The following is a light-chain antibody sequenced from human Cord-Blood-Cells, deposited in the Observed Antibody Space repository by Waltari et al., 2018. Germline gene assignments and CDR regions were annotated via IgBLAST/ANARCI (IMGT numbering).Light chain of an antibody. CDR2: AAS. CDR1: QSISSY. V-gene: IGKV1-39*01. Sequence: DIQMTQSPSSLSASVGDRVTITYRASQSISSYLNWYQQKPGKAPKLLIYAASSLQSGVPSRFSGSGSGTDFTLTISILQPEDFATYYCQQSYSTPLTFGPGTKVDIK. J-gene: IGKJ3*01. CDR3: QQSYSTPLT.